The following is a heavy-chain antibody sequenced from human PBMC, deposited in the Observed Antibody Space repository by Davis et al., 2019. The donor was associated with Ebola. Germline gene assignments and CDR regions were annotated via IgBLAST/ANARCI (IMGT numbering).Heavy chain of an antibody. V-gene: IGHV3-48*01. CDR2: ISSSSSTI. D-gene: IGHD1-14*01. Sequence: PGGSLRLSCAASGFTFSSYSMNWVRQAPGKGLEWVSYISSSSSTIYYADSVKGRFTISRDNSKNTLYLQMNSLRAEDTAVYYCARRTPGPDYWGQGTLVTVSS. CDR3: ARRTPGPDY. CDR1: GFTFSSYS. J-gene: IGHJ4*02.